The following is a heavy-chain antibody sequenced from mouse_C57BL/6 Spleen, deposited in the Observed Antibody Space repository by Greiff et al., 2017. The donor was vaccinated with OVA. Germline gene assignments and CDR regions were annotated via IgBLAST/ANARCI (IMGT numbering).Heavy chain of an antibody. CDR3: ARFYDYDFAY. V-gene: IGHV1-52*01. CDR1: GYTFTSYW. D-gene: IGHD2-4*01. Sequence: QVQLKQPGAELVRPGSSVKLSCKASGYTFTSYWMHWVKQRPIQGLEWIGNIDPSDSETHYNQKFKDKATLTVDKSSSTAYMQLSSLTSEDSAVYYCARFYDYDFAYWGQGTLVTVSA. J-gene: IGHJ3*01. CDR2: IDPSDSET.